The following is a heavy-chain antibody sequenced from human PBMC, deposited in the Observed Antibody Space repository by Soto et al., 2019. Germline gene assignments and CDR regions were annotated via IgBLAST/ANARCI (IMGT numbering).Heavy chain of an antibody. CDR1: GFNFITFS. CDR2: ISASSSSI. CDR3: VRDAYNRDAFDI. D-gene: IGHD1-20*01. V-gene: IGHV3-21*01. J-gene: IGHJ3*02. Sequence: DVQLVESGGGLVKPGGSLRLSCAASGFNFITFSMNWVRQAPWKGLEWVSSISASSSSIYYAESVKGRFTVSRDNAKNSLYLQMNSLTAEDTALYYCVRDAYNRDAFDICGQGTTVTVSS.